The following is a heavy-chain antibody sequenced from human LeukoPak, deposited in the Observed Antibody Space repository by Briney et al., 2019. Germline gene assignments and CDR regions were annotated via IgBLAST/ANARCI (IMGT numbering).Heavy chain of an antibody. CDR2: ISGSGGST. CDR1: GFTFSSYA. V-gene: IGHV3-23*01. CDR3: AKEVGGYYYDSCGYYSVGNYFDY. J-gene: IGHJ4*02. D-gene: IGHD3-22*01. Sequence: AGGSLRLSCAASGFTFSSYAMSWVSQAPGKGLEWVSAISGSGGSTYYADSVKGRFTISRDNSKNTLYLQMNSLRAEDTDVYYCAKEVGGYYYDSCGYYSVGNYFDYWGQGTLVTVSS.